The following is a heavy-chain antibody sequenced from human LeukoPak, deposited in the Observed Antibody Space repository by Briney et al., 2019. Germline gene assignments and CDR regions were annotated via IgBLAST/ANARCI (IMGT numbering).Heavy chain of an antibody. D-gene: IGHD3-22*01. CDR2: INPNSGGT. Sequence: ASVKVSCKASGYTFTGYYMHWVRQAPRQGLEWMGRINPNSGGTNYAQKFQGRVTMTRDTSISTAYMELSRLRSDDTAVYYCARAPTRGYYDSSAPDYWGQGTLVTVSS. V-gene: IGHV1-2*06. CDR3: ARAPTRGYYDSSAPDY. J-gene: IGHJ4*02. CDR1: GYTFTGYY.